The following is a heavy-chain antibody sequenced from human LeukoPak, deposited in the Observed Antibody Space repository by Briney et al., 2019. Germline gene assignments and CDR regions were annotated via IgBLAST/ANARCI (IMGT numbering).Heavy chain of an antibody. Sequence: GGSLRLSCAASGFTFSSYEMNWVRQAPGKGLEWVSYISSSGTIIYYADSVKGRFTISRNNAKNSLYLQMSSLRAEDTAVYYCARAWGGQFWSDYWGQGTLVTVSS. J-gene: IGHJ4*02. CDR3: ARAWGGQFWSDY. D-gene: IGHD3-3*01. V-gene: IGHV3-48*03. CDR2: ISSSGTII. CDR1: GFTFSSYE.